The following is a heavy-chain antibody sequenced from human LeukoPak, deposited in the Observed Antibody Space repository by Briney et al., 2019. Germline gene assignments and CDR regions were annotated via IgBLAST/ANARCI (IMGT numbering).Heavy chain of an antibody. D-gene: IGHD3-22*01. CDR3: ARDPSYYDSSGYYYGAPPDY. J-gene: IGHJ4*02. V-gene: IGHV4-61*02. Sequence: SQTLSLTCTVSGDSISSGRYYWSWIRQPAGKGLEWIGRIYTSGNTNYNPSLKSRVTISVDTSKNQFSLKLSSVTAADTAVYYCARDPSYYDSSGYYYGAPPDYWGQGTLVTVSS. CDR2: IYTSGNT. CDR1: GDSISSGRYY.